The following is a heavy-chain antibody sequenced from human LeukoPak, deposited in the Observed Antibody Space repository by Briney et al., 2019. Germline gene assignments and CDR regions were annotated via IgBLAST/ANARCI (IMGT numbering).Heavy chain of an antibody. CDR3: AINGGGDSGYGNFDY. Sequence: DPGGSLRLSCAVSGFTFDDYAMHWVRQVPGKGLGWVSGINWNSDSIGYADSVKGRFTTSRDNAKNSLYLQMNSLRAEDTAFYYCAINGGGDSGYGNFDYWGQGTLVTVSS. V-gene: IGHV3-9*01. J-gene: IGHJ4*02. CDR1: GFTFDDYA. D-gene: IGHD5-12*01. CDR2: INWNSDSI.